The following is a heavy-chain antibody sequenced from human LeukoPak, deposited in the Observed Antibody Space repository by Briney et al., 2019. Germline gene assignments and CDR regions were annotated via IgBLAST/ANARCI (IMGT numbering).Heavy chain of an antibody. CDR3: AKADQASDSSGWYQPFDY. CDR2: ISGSGDKI. D-gene: IGHD6-19*01. J-gene: IGHJ4*02. CDR1: GFTFSSYG. Sequence: GGSLRLSCAASGFTFSSYGMSWVRQAPGKGLEWVSVISGSGDKIYYADSYGDSVKGRFTISRDNSKNTLYLQMNSLRAEDTAVYYCAKADQASDSSGWYQPFDYWGQGTLVTVSS. V-gene: IGHV3-23*01.